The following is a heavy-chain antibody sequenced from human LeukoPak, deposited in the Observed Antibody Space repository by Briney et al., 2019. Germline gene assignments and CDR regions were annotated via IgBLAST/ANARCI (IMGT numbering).Heavy chain of an antibody. D-gene: IGHD5-18*01. J-gene: IGHJ4*02. V-gene: IGHV3-21*01. CDR1: GFTFSSYS. CDR3: ARHLSGVTGYTYGRGIDY. CDR2: ISSSSSYI. Sequence: GGSLRLSCAASGFTFSSYSMNWVRQAPGKGLEWVSSISSSSSYIYYADSVKGRFTFSRDNAKNSLYLQMNSLRAEDTALYYCARHLSGVTGYTYGRGIDYWGQGTLVTVSS.